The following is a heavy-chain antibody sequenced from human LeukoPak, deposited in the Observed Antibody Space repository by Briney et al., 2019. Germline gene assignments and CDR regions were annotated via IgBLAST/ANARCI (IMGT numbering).Heavy chain of an antibody. V-gene: IGHV4-4*07. J-gene: IGHJ4*02. D-gene: IGHD3-3*01. Sequence: SETLSLTCTISGGSIGSYYWSWIRQPAGKGLEWIGRIYTSGSTNYNPSLKSRVTISVDTSKNQFSLKLSSVTAADTAVYYCARDGYDFWSGYSDYWGQGTLVTVSS. CDR3: ARDGYDFWSGYSDY. CDR2: IYTSGST. CDR1: GGSIGSYY.